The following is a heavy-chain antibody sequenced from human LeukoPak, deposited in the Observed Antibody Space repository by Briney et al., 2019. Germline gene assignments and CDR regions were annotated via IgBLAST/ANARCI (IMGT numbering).Heavy chain of an antibody. CDR2: IIPIFGTA. D-gene: IGHD2-2*01. CDR3: ARVCSSTSCRSFDY. J-gene: IGHJ4*02. Sequence: SVKVSCKASGYTFTSYYMHWVRQAPGQGLEWMGGIIPIFGTANYAQKFQGRVTITADESTSTAYMELSSLRSEDTAVYYCARVCSSTSCRSFDYWGQGTLVTVSS. CDR1: GYTFTSYY. V-gene: IGHV1-69*13.